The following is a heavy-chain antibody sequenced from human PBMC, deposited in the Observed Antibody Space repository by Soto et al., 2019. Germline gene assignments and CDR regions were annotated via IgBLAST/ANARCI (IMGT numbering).Heavy chain of an antibody. D-gene: IGHD2-15*01. CDR2: IYTSGST. CDR1: GGSISSYY. V-gene: IGHV4-4*07. CDR3: ARDSLMVVAATFGSYYYGMDV. Sequence: TLSLTCTVSGGSISSYYWSWIRQPAGKGLEWIGRIYTSGSTNYNPSLKSRVTMSVDTSKNQFSLKLSSVTAADTAVYYCARDSLMVVAATFGSYYYGMDVWGQGTTVTVSS. J-gene: IGHJ6*02.